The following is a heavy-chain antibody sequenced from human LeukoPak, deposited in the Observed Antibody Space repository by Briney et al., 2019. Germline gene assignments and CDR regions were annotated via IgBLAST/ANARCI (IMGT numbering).Heavy chain of an antibody. D-gene: IGHD2-15*01. CDR2: ISGSGGST. CDR3: ARSGTRLYYYMDV. J-gene: IGHJ6*03. Sequence: GGSLRLSCAASGFTFSSYAMSWVRQAPGKGLEWVSAISGSGGSTYYADSVKGRFTISRDNAKNSLYLQMNSLRGEDTAVYYCARSGTRLYYYMDVWGKGTTVTVSS. V-gene: IGHV3-23*01. CDR1: GFTFSSYA.